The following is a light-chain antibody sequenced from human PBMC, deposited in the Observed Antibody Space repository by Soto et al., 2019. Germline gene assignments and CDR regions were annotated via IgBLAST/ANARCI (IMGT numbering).Light chain of an antibody. CDR2: GAS. J-gene: IGKJ1*01. CDR1: QSVSSSY. V-gene: IGKV3-20*01. CDR3: QQYGSSRT. Sequence: EIVLTQSPGTLSLSPGERATLSCRASQSVSSSYLAWYQQKPGQAPRLLIYGASSRATGIPDRFSGSGSGTDFTLTSSRREPEDLAVYYCQQYGSSRTFGQGTKVEIK.